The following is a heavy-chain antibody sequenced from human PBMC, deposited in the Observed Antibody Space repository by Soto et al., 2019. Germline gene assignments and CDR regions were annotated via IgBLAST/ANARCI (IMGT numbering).Heavy chain of an antibody. CDR2: IYFRGST. CDR1: GDSINSDKYY. J-gene: IGHJ4*02. V-gene: IGHV4-39*07. CDR3: ARDGMLYDYGDYVRP. Sequence: SETLSLTCSVSGDSINSDKYYWGWIRQPPGKGLEWIGSIYFRGSTYYNPSLKSRVTISVDKSKNQFSLKLSSVTAADTAVYYCARDGMLYDYGDYVRPWGQGTLVTVSS. D-gene: IGHD4-17*01.